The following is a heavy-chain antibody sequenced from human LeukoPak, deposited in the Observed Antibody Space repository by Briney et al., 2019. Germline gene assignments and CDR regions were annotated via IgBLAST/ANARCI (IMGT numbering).Heavy chain of an antibody. CDR2: INHSGST. D-gene: IGHD2-21*02. V-gene: IGHV4-34*01. CDR3: ARVVGSYCGGDCYLYYFDY. J-gene: IGHJ4*02. CDR1: GGSISSYY. Sequence: SETLSLTCTVSGGSISSYYWSWIRQPPGKGLEWIGEINHSGSTNYNPSLKSRVTISVDTSKNQFSLKLSSVTAADTAVYYCARVVGSYCGGDCYLYYFDYWGQGTLVTVSS.